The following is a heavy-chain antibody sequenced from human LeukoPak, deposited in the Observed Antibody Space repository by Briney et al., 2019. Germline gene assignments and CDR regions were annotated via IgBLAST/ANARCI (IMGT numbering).Heavy chain of an antibody. V-gene: IGHV1-69*13. CDR1: GGTFSSYA. D-gene: IGHD3-22*01. J-gene: IGHJ2*01. CDR3: ARVVVYYDSSGYYYTSWYFDL. CDR2: IIPIFGTA. Sequence: SVKVSCKASGGTFSSYAISWVRQAPGQGLEWMGGIIPIFGTANYAQKFQGRVTITADESTSTAYMELSSLRSEDTAVYYCARVVVYYDSSGYYYTSWYFDLWGRGTLVTVSS.